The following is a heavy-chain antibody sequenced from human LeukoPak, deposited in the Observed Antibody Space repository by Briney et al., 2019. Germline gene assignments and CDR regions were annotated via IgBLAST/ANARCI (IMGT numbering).Heavy chain of an antibody. Sequence: PGGSLRLSCAASGFTFSSYWMSWVRQAPGKGLEWVANIKQDGSEKYYVDSVKGRFTISRDNSKNTLYLQMNSLRAEDTAVYYCAKEKGERLLWFGDTPPLDYWGQGTLVTVSS. CDR1: GFTFSSYW. J-gene: IGHJ4*02. V-gene: IGHV3-7*01. CDR2: IKQDGSEK. CDR3: AKEKGERLLWFGDTPPLDY. D-gene: IGHD3-10*01.